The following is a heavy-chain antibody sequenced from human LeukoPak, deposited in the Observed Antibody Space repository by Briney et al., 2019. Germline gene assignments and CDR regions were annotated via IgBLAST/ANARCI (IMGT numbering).Heavy chain of an antibody. CDR3: ARVVSPTSSFDS. J-gene: IGHJ4*02. D-gene: IGHD6-6*01. V-gene: IGHV6-1*01. CDR1: GDSVSTNSAA. Sequence: SQTLSLTCVISGDSVSTNSAAWNWIRQSPSRGLEWLGRTYYRSKWYNDYPVSVKSRITINPDTSKNQFSLHLNSVTPEDTAVYYYARVVSPTSSFDSWGQGTLVTVSS. CDR2: TYYRSKWYN.